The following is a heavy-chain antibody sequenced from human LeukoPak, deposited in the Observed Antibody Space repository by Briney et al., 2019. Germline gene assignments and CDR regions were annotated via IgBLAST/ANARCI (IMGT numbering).Heavy chain of an antibody. CDR3: AKTDIVVVVAANGGLDY. Sequence: PGGSLRLSCAASGFTFSSYGMHWVRQAPGKGLEWVAFIRYDGSNKYYAESVRGRFTISRDNSKNTLYLQMNSLRAEDTAVYYCAKTDIVVVVAANGGLDYWGQGTLVTVSS. J-gene: IGHJ4*02. CDR1: GFTFSSYG. V-gene: IGHV3-30*02. CDR2: IRYDGSNK. D-gene: IGHD2-15*01.